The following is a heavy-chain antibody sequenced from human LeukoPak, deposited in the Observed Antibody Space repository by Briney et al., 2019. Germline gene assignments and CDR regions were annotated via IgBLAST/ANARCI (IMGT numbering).Heavy chain of an antibody. V-gene: IGHV3-23*01. CDR3: ATSGPYYYGSGTSVSYFDY. Sequence: GGSLRLSCAASGFTFSSYGMSWVRQAPGKVLEWLSAISGSGGSTYYADSVKGRFTFSRDNSKSTLYLQMNSLGAEDTAIYYCATSGPYYYGSGTSVSYFDYWGQGTLVTVSS. CDR2: ISGSGGST. CDR1: GFTFSSYG. J-gene: IGHJ4*02. D-gene: IGHD3-10*01.